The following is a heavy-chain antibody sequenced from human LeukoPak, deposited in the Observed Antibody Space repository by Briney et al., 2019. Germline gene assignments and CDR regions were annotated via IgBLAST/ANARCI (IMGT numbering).Heavy chain of an antibody. Sequence: ASVKVSCKASGYTFTGYYMHWVRQAPGQGLEWMGWMNPNSGSTGYAQKFQGRVTITRNTSISTAYMELSSLRSEDTAVYYCARGSSGATSQFDYWGQGTLVTVSS. J-gene: IGHJ4*02. CDR1: GYTFTGYY. D-gene: IGHD3-10*01. CDR3: ARGSSGATSQFDY. CDR2: MNPNSGST. V-gene: IGHV1-8*03.